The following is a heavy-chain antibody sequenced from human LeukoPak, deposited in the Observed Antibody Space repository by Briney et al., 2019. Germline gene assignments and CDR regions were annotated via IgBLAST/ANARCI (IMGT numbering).Heavy chain of an antibody. CDR2: ISGSGGST. D-gene: IGHD3-22*01. CDR1: GFTFGSYA. CDR3: ARDEFYYYDSSGYPVDY. Sequence: GASLRLSCAASGFTFGSYAMSWVRQAPGKGLEWVSAISGSGGSTYYADSVKGRFTISRDNSKNTLYLQMNSLRAEDTAVYYCARDEFYYYDSSGYPVDYWGQGTLVTVSS. J-gene: IGHJ4*02. V-gene: IGHV3-23*01.